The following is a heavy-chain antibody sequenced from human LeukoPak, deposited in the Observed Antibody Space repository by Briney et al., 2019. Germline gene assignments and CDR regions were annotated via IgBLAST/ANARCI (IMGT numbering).Heavy chain of an antibody. CDR1: GLPLSLYW. J-gene: IGHJ4*02. CDR2: IKQDGSVK. D-gene: IGHD3-16*01. CDR3: ASHPYHDNNAYLNH. Sequence: GGSLRLSCAASGLPLSLYWMNWVRQAPGKGLERVANIKQDGSVKHYVDSVKGRFTISRDNAKNSLFLQMDSLTAEDTAMYFCASHPYHDNNAYLNHWGQGTLVTVSS. V-gene: IGHV3-7*01.